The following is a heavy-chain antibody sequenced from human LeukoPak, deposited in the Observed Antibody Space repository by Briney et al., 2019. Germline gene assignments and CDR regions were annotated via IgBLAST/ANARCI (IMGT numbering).Heavy chain of an antibody. CDR1: GASISSGGYY. V-gene: IGHV4-31*03. CDR2: ISYSGST. Sequence: PSETLSLTCTVSGASISSGGYYWSWIRQHPGKGLEWIGYISYSGSTYYNPSLKSRVTISVDTSKNQFSLKLNSVTAAGTAVYYCAKQAVEGWYLGQFDYWGQGTLVTVSS. D-gene: IGHD2-15*01. CDR3: AKQAVEGWYLGQFDY. J-gene: IGHJ4*02.